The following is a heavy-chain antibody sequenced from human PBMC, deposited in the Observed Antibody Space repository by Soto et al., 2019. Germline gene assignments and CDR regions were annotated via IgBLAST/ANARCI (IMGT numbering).Heavy chain of an antibody. CDR2: VIPLFDTA. J-gene: IGHJ6*02. D-gene: IGHD3-16*01. CDR3: ATGGHNDGYNFYHRMDV. CDR1: GGIFTNNA. V-gene: IGHV1-69*01. Sequence: QVQVVQSGAEVKKPGSSVKVSCKVSGGIFTNNAISWVRQAPGQGLEWLGGVIPLFDTAYYAQIFRGRLRISADGVTTTAYMELSGLTSADTAVYFCATGGHNDGYNFYHRMDVWGQGTTVTVS.